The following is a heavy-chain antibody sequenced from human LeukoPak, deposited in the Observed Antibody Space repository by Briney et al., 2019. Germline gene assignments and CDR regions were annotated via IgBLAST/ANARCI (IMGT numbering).Heavy chain of an antibody. J-gene: IGHJ4*02. Sequence: SETLSLTCTVSGYSISSGYYWGWIRQPPGKGLEWIGSIYHSGSTYYNPSLKSRVTISVDTSKNQFSLKLNSVTAADTAVYYCARQGSAYYFDFWGQGLLVTVSS. CDR1: GYSISSGYY. CDR3: ARQGSAYYFDF. CDR2: IYHSGST. D-gene: IGHD2-15*01. V-gene: IGHV4-38-2*02.